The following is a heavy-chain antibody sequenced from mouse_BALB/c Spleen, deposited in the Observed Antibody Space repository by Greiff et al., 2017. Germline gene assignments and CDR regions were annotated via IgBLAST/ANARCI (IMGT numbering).Heavy chain of an antibody. D-gene: IGHD1-1*01. CDR1: GYTFSSYW. CDR2: ILPGSGST. CDR3: ARWHSTVVSPYWYFDV. V-gene: IGHV1-9*01. Sequence: VKLQESGAELMKPGASVKISCKATGYTFSSYWIEWVKQRPGHGLEWIGEILPGSGSTNYNEKFKGKATFTADTSSNTAYMQLSSLTSEDSAVYYCARWHSTVVSPYWYFDVWGAGTTVTVSS. J-gene: IGHJ1*01.